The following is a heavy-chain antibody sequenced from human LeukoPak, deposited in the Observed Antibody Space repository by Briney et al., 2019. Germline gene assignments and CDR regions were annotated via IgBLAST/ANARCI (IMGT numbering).Heavy chain of an antibody. J-gene: IGHJ4*02. Sequence: SETLSLTCTVFGDSINSNYYYWGWIRQPPGKGLEWIGSIDYSGTTYYSPSLDSRVTISVDTSKNRFSLNLFSVTAANTAVYYCARHRLPRLPHDFDYWGQGIMVTVSS. CDR3: ARHRLPRLPHDFDY. CDR1: GDSINSNYYY. V-gene: IGHV4-39*01. D-gene: IGHD2-21*02. CDR2: IDYSGTT.